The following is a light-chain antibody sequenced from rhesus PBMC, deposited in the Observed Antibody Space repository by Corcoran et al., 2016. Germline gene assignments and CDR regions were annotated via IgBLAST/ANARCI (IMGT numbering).Light chain of an antibody. CDR3: QHGYGTPFT. V-gene: IGKV1-74*01. Sequence: DIQMTQSPSSLSASVGDRVTITCRASENVNNYLNWYQQKPGTAPKLLIYKASTLQSGVPSRVSGSGTGTDYLFTISSLQPEDVATYYCQHGYGTPFTFGPGTKLDIK. J-gene: IGKJ3*01. CDR2: KAS. CDR1: ENVNNY.